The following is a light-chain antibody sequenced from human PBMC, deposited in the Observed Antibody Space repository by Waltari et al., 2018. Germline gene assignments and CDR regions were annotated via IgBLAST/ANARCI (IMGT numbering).Light chain of an antibody. J-gene: IGLJ2*01. CDR2: QDI. V-gene: IGLV3-1*01. Sequence: SLELTQPPSVSVSPGQTATITCSGDRLGNKFTSWYQQRPGQSPVLVIHQDIRRPSGIPWRFSGSSAGDTATLTISGAQAVDEADYYCQAGDSSTYVVFGAGTKLTVL. CDR3: QAGDSSTYVV. CDR1: RLGNKF.